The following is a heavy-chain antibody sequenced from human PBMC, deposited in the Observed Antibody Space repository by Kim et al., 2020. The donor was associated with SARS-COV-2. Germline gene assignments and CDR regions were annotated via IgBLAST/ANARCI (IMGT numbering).Heavy chain of an antibody. V-gene: IGHV4-61*07. J-gene: IGHJ4*02. CDR3: ARRGSGWYIDY. Sequence: TNYNPSLKSRVTISVDTSKNQFSLKLSSVTAADTAVYYCARRGSGWYIDYWGQGTLVTVSS. D-gene: IGHD6-19*01. CDR2: T.